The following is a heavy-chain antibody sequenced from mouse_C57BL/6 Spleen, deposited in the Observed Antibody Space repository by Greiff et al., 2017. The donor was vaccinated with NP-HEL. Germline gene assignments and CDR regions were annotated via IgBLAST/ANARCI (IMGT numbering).Heavy chain of an antibody. CDR2: IRNKANGYTT. Sequence: VQLKESGGGLVQPGGSLSLSCAASGFTFTDYYMSWVRQPPGKALEWLGFIRNKANGYTTEYSASVKGRFTISRDNSQSILYLQMNALRAEDSATYYCARSPLGWYFDVWGTGTTVTVSS. V-gene: IGHV7-3*01. D-gene: IGHD6-1*01. CDR3: ARSPLGWYFDV. CDR1: GFTFTDYY. J-gene: IGHJ1*03.